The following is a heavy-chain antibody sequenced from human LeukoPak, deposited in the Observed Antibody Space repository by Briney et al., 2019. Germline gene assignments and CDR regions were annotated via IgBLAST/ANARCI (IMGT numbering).Heavy chain of an antibody. D-gene: IGHD3-22*01. Sequence: PGGSLRLSCAASGFTFSSYSLDWVRQAPGKGLEWVSSISSGSTYIYYSDSVRGRFTISRDNTKNSLYLQMNSLRAEDTAVYYCARRRSRGDSSGYYVNTPLFIFDYWGQGTLVTVSS. V-gene: IGHV3-21*01. CDR3: ARRRSRGDSSGYYVNTPLFIFDY. J-gene: IGHJ4*02. CDR1: GFTFSSYS. CDR2: ISSGSTYI.